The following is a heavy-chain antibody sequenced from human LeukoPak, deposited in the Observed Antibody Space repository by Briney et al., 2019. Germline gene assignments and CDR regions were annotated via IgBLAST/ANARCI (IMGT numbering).Heavy chain of an antibody. Sequence: SGPTLVKPRQTLTLTCTFSGFSLSTSGVGVGWIRQPPGKALEWLALIYWNDDKRYSPSLKSRLTITKDTSKNQVVLTMTNMDPVDTATYYCARIHYSSGGIKFDYWGQGTLVTVSS. CDR2: IYWNDDK. V-gene: IGHV2-5*01. CDR1: GFSLSTSGVG. J-gene: IGHJ4*02. D-gene: IGHD6-19*01. CDR3: ARIHYSSGGIKFDY.